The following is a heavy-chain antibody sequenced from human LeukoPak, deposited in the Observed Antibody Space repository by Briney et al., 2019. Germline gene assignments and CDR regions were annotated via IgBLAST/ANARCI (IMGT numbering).Heavy chain of an antibody. CDR2: IYYSGKT. J-gene: IGHJ4*02. Sequence: PSETLSLTCTVSGGSISAYYWSWIRQPPGKGLQWNGYIYYSGKTNYNSSLKSRVTISLDTSKNQFSLKLSSVTAADTAVYYCARGVITGNPQYVDYWGQGTLVTVSS. D-gene: IGHD1-20*01. CDR1: GGSISAYY. CDR3: ARGVITGNPQYVDY. V-gene: IGHV4-59*01.